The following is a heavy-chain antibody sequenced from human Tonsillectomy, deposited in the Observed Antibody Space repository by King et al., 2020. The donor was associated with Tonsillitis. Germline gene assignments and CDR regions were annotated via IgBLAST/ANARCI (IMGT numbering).Heavy chain of an antibody. CDR1: GFTFSSHA. CDR2: ISDDGINK. D-gene: IGHD3-10*01. CDR3: ARPPAYYYGSDVYFNY. V-gene: IGHV3-30-3*01. J-gene: IGHJ4*02. Sequence: VQLVESGGGVVQPGRSLRLSCAASGFTFSSHAMHWVRQAPGKGLQWVAIISDDGINKSYADSVKGRFTISRDNSKNTLFLQMNSLRAEDTAVYYCARPPAYYYGSDVYFNYWGQGTLVTVSS.